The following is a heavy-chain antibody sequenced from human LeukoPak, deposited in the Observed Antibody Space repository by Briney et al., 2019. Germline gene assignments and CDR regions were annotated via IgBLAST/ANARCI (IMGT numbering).Heavy chain of an antibody. CDR2: IYYSGST. D-gene: IGHD1-26*01. V-gene: IGHV4-59*01. J-gene: IGHJ4*02. CDR3: ARDGASGSINY. Sequence: SETLSLTCTVSGGSISSYYWSWIRQPPGKGLEWIGYIYYSGSTNYNPSLKSRVTISVDTSKNQFSLKLSSVTAADTAVYYCARDGASGSINYWGQGTLVTVSS. CDR1: GGSISSYY.